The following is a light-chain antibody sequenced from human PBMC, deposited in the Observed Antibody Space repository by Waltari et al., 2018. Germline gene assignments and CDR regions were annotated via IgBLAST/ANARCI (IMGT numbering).Light chain of an antibody. Sequence: LSCRASQSVSRSLAWYQQKPGQAPRLLIYGASNRAAGIPDRFSGSGSGTDFSLTISRLEPEDFAVYYCQHYVRLPATFGQGTKVEIK. CDR2: GAS. V-gene: IGKV3-20*01. CDR3: QHYVRLPAT. J-gene: IGKJ1*01. CDR1: QSVSRS.